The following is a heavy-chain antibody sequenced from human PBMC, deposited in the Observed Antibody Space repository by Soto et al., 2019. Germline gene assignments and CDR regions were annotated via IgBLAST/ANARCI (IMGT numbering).Heavy chain of an antibody. Sequence: QVQLQESGPGLVKPSETLSLTCTVSGGSISSYYWSWIRQPPGKGLEWIGYIYYSGSTNYNPSLQRRVPISVDTSKNQFSLMLPSVAAADTAVYFCARRWGWSVDCRGQGTLGTVSS. V-gene: IGHV4-59*08. CDR1: GGSISSYY. CDR2: IYYSGST. J-gene: IGHJ4*02. D-gene: IGHD6-19*01. CDR3: ARRWGWSVDC.